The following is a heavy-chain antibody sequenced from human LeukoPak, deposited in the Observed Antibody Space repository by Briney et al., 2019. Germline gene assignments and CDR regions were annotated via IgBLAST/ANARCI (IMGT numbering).Heavy chain of an antibody. CDR3: AKDSYYYDSSGYYPRGGFDY. V-gene: IGHV3-23*01. CDR2: ISGSGGST. CDR1: GFTFSSYA. J-gene: IGHJ4*02. Sequence: GGSLRLSCAASGFTFSSYAMSWVRQAPGKGLEWVSAISGSGGSTYNADPVKGRFTISRDNSKNTLYLQMNSLRAEDTAVYYCAKDSYYYDSSGYYPRGGFDYWGQGTLVTVSS. D-gene: IGHD3-22*01.